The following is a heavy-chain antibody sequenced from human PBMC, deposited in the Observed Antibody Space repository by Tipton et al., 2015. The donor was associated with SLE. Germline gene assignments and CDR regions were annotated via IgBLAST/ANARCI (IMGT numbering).Heavy chain of an antibody. D-gene: IGHD2-21*01. V-gene: IGHV4-4*07. CDR1: GGSISSYY. CDR2: VYSSGGT. J-gene: IGHJ4*02. Sequence: TLSLTCTVSGGSISSYYWSWIRQPAGKGLEWIGRVYSSGGTNYNPSLKSRVTMSVDTSKNQFSLKLSSVTAADAAVYYCASTDGASVVALFDYWGQGTLVTVSS. CDR3: ASTDGASVVALFDY.